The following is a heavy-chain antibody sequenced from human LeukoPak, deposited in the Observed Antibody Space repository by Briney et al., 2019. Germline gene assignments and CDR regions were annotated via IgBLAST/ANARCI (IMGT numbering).Heavy chain of an antibody. D-gene: IGHD3-22*01. CDR1: GGSISRSSYY. CDR2: IYYSGST. CDR3: AREVPSYYSDTSGYYGFDY. V-gene: IGHV4-39*07. Sequence: SETLSLTCTVSGGSISRSSYYWGWIRQPPGKGLEWIGSIYYSGSTYYNPSLKSRVTISVDTSKNQFSLKLSSVTAADTAVYYCAREVPSYYSDTSGYYGFDYWGQGTLVTVSS. J-gene: IGHJ4*02.